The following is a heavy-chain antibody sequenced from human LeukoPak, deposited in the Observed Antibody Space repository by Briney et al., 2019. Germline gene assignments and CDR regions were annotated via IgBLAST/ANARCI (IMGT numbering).Heavy chain of an antibody. D-gene: IGHD6-19*01. CDR3: ASRYSSGWYDY. CDR1: GFTVSNNY. J-gene: IGHJ4*02. V-gene: IGHV3-66*01. CDR2: IYSGGST. Sequence: AGGSLRLSCAASGFTVSNNYMSWVRQAPGKGLEWVSVIYSGGSTNYADSVKGRFTISRDNSKNTLYLQMNSLRAEDTAVYFCASRYSSGWYDYWGQGTLVTVSS.